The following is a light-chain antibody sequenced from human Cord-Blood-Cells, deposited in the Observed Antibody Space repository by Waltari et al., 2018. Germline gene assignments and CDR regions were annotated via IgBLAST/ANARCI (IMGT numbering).Light chain of an antibody. J-gene: IGKJ1*01. CDR1: QSVSSY. V-gene: IGKV3-11*01. Sequence: EIVLTQSPATLSLSPGERATLSCRASQSVSSYFTWYQQKPGQAPRLLIYDASNRGTGIPARFSGSGSGTDFTLTISSLEPEDFAVYYCQQRSNWTFGQGTKVEIK. CDR3: QQRSNWT. CDR2: DAS.